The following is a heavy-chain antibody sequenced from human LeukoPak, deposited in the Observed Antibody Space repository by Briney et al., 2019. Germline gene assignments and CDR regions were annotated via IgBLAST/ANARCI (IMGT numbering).Heavy chain of an antibody. J-gene: IGHJ4*02. Sequence: ASVKVSCKASGYTFTSYGISWVRQAPGQVLEWMGWISAYNGNTNYAQKLQGRVTMTTDTSTSTAYMELRSLRSDDTAVYYCARDRRGTVAAARDYWGQGTLVTVSS. CDR2: ISAYNGNT. CDR3: ARDRRGTVAAARDY. D-gene: IGHD6-13*01. CDR1: GYTFTSYG. V-gene: IGHV1-18*01.